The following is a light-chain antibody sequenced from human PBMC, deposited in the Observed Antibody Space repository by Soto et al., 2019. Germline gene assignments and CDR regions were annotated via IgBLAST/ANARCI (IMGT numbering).Light chain of an antibody. V-gene: IGKV3-20*01. CDR3: QQFGSSPLLT. CDR1: QSVSSTK. Sequence: EIVLTQSPGTLSLSPGERATLSCRARQSVSSTKLAWYQQRPGQAPRLLIFGASNRATGVPDRFSGSGSGTDFTLAISILEPEDFAVYYCQQFGSSPLLTFGGGTQVEIK. CDR2: GAS. J-gene: IGKJ4*01.